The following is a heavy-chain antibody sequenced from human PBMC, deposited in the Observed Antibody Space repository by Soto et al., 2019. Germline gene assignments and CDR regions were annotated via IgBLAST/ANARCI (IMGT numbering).Heavy chain of an antibody. CDR1: GGSFSGYY. Sequence: QVQLQQWGAEVLKPSETLSLTCVVNGGSFSGYYWSWIRQPPGKGLEWIGEINDSGITDSNPSLESRVTISVDMSKYPFSLKLTSVTASDTAVYHCARGRSSVPDRRGIGYYGLDVWRQGTTVTVSS. J-gene: IGHJ6*02. V-gene: IGHV4-34*01. CDR2: INDSGIT. CDR3: ARGRSSVPDRRGIGYYGLDV. D-gene: IGHD6-6*01.